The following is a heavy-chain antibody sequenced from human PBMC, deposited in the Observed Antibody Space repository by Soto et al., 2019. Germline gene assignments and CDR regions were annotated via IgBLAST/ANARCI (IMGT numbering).Heavy chain of an antibody. CDR1: GFTFSSYG. V-gene: IGHV3-30*18. CDR2: ISYDGSNK. J-gene: IGHJ4*02. Sequence: SGGSLRLSCAASGFTFSSYGMHWVRQAPGKGLEWVAVISYDGSNKYYADSVKGRFTISRDNSKNTLYLQMNSLRAEDTAVYYCAKDLGVVVPAAIFDYWGQGTLVTVSS. CDR3: AKDLGVVVPAAIFDY. D-gene: IGHD2-2*01.